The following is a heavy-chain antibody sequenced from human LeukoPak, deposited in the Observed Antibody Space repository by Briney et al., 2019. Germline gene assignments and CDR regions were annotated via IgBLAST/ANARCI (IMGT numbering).Heavy chain of an antibody. J-gene: IGHJ4*02. CDR3: AKRVDGSGAYYIAY. V-gene: IGHV3-23*01. D-gene: IGHD3-10*01. CDR2: VSEYRATP. CDR1: GFTFSRYT. Sequence: GGSLRLSCAASGFTFSRYTFNWVRQAPGKGLEWVSAVSEYRATPYYAGYAKGRFTISRDNSRSTVYLQMNSLRAEDTAIYYCAKRVDGSGAYYIAYWGQGTLVTVSS.